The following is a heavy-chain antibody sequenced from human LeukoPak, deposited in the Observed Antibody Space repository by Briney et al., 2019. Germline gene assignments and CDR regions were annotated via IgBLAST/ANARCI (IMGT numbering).Heavy chain of an antibody. CDR3: ARVSSAGIWDY. CDR1: GDSFSGYY. D-gene: IGHD6-19*01. J-gene: IGHJ4*02. V-gene: IGHV4-4*07. Sequence: SETLSLTCTVSGDSFSGYYWSWIRQPAGKGLEWIGRIYTSGSTNYNPSLKSRVTMSVDTSKNQFSLKLSSVTAADTAVYYRARVSSAGIWDYWGQGTLVTVSS. CDR2: IYTSGST.